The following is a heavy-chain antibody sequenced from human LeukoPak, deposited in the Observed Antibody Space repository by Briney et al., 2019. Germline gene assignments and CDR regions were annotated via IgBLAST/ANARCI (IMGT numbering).Heavy chain of an antibody. J-gene: IGHJ5*02. D-gene: IGHD5-24*01. CDR3: ARQPRRDGYMHWFDP. CDR2: IYYSGRT. V-gene: IGHV4-39*01. CDR1: GGSISSSDYY. Sequence: SETLSLTCTVSGGSISSSDYYWVGMRQPPGKGLDWMGSIYYSGRTYYNPSLKSRVTISVDPHKPLFYLKLPSVTAAETAVFYCARQPRRDGYMHWFDPWGQGTLVPVSS.